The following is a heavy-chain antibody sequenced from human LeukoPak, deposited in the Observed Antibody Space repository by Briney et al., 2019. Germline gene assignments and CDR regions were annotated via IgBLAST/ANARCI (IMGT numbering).Heavy chain of an antibody. CDR2: ITSSGDGT. J-gene: IGHJ4*02. Sequence: GGSLRLSXAASGFTFSSYAMSWVRQAPGKGLQWVSSITSSGDGTYYADAVKGRCTISRDNFENMLYLQMNSLRVEDTAVYFCAKDRPNYYGSNGHYYRRDGDYWGQGTLVTVSS. D-gene: IGHD3-22*01. CDR3: AKDRPNYYGSNGHYYRRDGDY. V-gene: IGHV3-23*01. CDR1: GFTFSSYA.